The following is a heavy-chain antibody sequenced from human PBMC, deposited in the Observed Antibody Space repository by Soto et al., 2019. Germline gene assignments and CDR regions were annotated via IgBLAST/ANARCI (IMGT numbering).Heavy chain of an antibody. CDR1: GGSITSDYSC. D-gene: IGHD7-27*01. Sequence: QVQLQESGPGLVKPSQTLSLTCTVSGGSITSDYSCWSWIRQPPGEGLEWIGHIFDSGTTYTNPSLRSQVALSLDTSKNHCSLTLSSVTAADTAVYYCARGPSGDKVHYWGQGALVTVSS. J-gene: IGHJ4*02. CDR3: ARGPSGDKVHY. CDR2: IFDSGTT. V-gene: IGHV4-30-4*01.